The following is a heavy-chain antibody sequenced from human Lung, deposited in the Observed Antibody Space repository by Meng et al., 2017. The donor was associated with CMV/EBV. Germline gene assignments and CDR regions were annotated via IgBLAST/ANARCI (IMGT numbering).Heavy chain of an antibody. CDR3: ARDDCRGGYCSSTSYYYGMDV. CDR2: ITSSSSYN. V-gene: IGHV3-21*01. Sequence: GEXXKISCAASRFTLSNDDIHWVRQAPGKGLEWVSSITSSSSYNYYADSVTGRFTISRDNTKNSLYLQMNSLRAEDTAVYFCARDDCRGGYCSSTSYYYGMDVWGQGTTVTVSS. CDR1: RFTLSNDD. D-gene: IGHD2-2*01. J-gene: IGHJ6*02.